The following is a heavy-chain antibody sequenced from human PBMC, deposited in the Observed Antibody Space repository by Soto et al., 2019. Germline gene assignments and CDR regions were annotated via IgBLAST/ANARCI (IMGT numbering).Heavy chain of an antibody. CDR2: VSGDGFTA. J-gene: IGHJ2*01. D-gene: IGHD3-16*01. V-gene: IGHV3-23*01. Sequence: EVQLLESGGGLVQPGGSLRLSCAGSGFTFPNYGMTWVRQAPGQGLEWVSSVSGDGFTAFYADSVKGRFTISRDNSKNTVYAPLNSMRAEDTAVYYCAKDASVASFGEIWFFDLWGRGALGTVSS. CDR3: AKDASVASFGEIWFFDL. CDR1: GFTFPNYG.